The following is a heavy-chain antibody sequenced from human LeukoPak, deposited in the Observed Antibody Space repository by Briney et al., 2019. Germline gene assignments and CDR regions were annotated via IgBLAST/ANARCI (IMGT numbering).Heavy chain of an antibody. V-gene: IGHV4-59*01. Sequence: SETLSLTCTVSGGSISSYYWSWIRQPPGKGLEWIGYIYYSGSTNYNPSLKSRVTISVDTSKNQFSLKLSSVTAADTAVYYCARGGTVRNGMDVWGQGTTVTVS. D-gene: IGHD1-26*01. CDR1: GGSISSYY. CDR3: ARGGTVRNGMDV. J-gene: IGHJ6*02. CDR2: IYYSGST.